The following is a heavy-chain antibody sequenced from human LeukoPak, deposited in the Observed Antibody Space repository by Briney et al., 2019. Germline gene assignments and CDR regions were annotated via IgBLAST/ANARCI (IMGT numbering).Heavy chain of an antibody. Sequence: GESLRLSCAASGFTFSSYVMSWVRQAPGQGLEWVSTLTGSGGNTYYADSVKGWFTISRDNSKNTLYLQMNSLRAEDTAVYYCAKSRVGYDYWGQGTLVTVSS. D-gene: IGHD1-26*01. CDR3: AKSRVGYDY. J-gene: IGHJ4*02. CDR2: LTGSGGNT. CDR1: GFTFSSYV. V-gene: IGHV3-23*01.